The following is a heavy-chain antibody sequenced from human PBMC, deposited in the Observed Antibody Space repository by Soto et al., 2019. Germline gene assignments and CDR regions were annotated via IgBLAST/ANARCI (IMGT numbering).Heavy chain of an antibody. CDR1: GFTLSSSA. Sequence: VQLLESGGGLVQPGGSLRLSCAASGFTLSSSAVRWVRQVPGKGLEWISSISGSGDKTFYADSGKGRFTISRDNSKNTLYLQMNTLRAEDTAIYYCVTGSGYWGQGTLVTVSS. CDR3: VTGSGY. CDR2: ISGSGDKT. J-gene: IGHJ4*02. D-gene: IGHD3-10*01. V-gene: IGHV3-23*01.